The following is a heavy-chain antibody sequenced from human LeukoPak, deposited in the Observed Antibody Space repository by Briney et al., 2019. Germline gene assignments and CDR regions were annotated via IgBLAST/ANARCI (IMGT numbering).Heavy chain of an antibody. CDR3: AGNYYGSGSYYSEDRY. Sequence: PSETLSLTCAVYGGSFSGYYWNWIRQPPGKGLEWIREINNSGSTNYNPSLKSRVTISRDTSKNQFSLKLSSVTAADTAVYYCAGNYYGSGSYYSEDRYWGQGTLVTVSS. CDR2: INNSGST. V-gene: IGHV4-34*01. CDR1: GGSFSGYY. J-gene: IGHJ4*02. D-gene: IGHD3-10*01.